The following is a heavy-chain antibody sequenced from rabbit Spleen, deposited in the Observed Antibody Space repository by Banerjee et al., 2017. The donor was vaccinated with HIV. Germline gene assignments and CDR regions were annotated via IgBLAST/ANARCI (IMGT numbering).Heavy chain of an antibody. CDR3: ARDLPTVVGWNLSL. D-gene: IGHD1-1*01. CDR1: GVSVSGDSY. CDR2: IDSGSSGFT. J-gene: IGHJ4*01. Sequence: QEQLEESGGDLVKPGASLTLTCIASGVSVSGDSYMCWVRQAPGKGLEWIACIDSGSSGFTYFANWAKGRFTISKTSSTTVTLQMTSLTAADTATYFCARDLPTVVGWNLSLWGPGTLVTVS. V-gene: IGHV1S45*01.